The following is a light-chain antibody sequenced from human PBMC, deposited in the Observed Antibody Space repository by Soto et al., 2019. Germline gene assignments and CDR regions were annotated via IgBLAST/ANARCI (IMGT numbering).Light chain of an antibody. CDR1: QGIGNT. CDR3: QHYVNWPLT. CDR2: AAS. Sequence: EIVITQSPATLSVSPGEGATLSCRASQGIGNTLAWYQQKPGQTPRRLIYAASIRATGVPARVSGSGSGTDFTRTINSLQSEDFAVYYCQHYVNWPLTFGGGTKVESK. V-gene: IGKV3-15*01. J-gene: IGKJ4*01.